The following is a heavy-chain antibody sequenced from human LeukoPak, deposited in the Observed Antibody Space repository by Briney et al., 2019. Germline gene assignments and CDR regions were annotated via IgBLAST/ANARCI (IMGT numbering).Heavy chain of an antibody. J-gene: IGHJ4*02. CDR1: GFTFDDYA. Sequence: GGSLRLSCAASGFTFDDYAMHWFRQAPGKGLEWVSGISWNSGSIGYADSVKGRFTISRDNAKNSLYLQMNSLRAEDTALYYCAKAARRWELLESHFDYWGQGTLVTVSS. D-gene: IGHD1-26*01. CDR3: AKAARRWELLESHFDY. V-gene: IGHV3-9*01. CDR2: ISWNSGSI.